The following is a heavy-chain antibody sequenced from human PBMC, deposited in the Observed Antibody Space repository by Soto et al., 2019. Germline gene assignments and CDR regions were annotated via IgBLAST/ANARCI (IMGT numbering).Heavy chain of an antibody. CDR1: GGSISSGGYY. D-gene: IGHD3-10*01. CDR3: ARDNGLRLYGSGSNYGMDV. Sequence: QVQLQESGPGLVKPSQTLSLTCTVSGGSISSGGYYWSRIRQHPGKGLEWIGYIYYSGSTYYNPSLKSRVTISVDTSKNQFSLKLSSVTAADTAVYYCARDNGLRLYGSGSNYGMDVWGQGTTVTVSS. V-gene: IGHV4-31*03. CDR2: IYYSGST. J-gene: IGHJ6*02.